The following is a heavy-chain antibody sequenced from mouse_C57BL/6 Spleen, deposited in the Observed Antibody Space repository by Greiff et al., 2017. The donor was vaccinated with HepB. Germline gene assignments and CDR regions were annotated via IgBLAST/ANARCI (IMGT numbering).Heavy chain of an antibody. V-gene: IGHV1-69*01. CDR3: ARRRGGQLRLRDAMDY. J-gene: IGHJ4*01. D-gene: IGHD3-2*02. Sequence: QVQLQQSGAELVMPGASVKLSCKASGYTFTSYWMHWVKQRPGQGLEWIGEIDPSDSYTNYNQKFKGKSTLTVDKSSSTAYMQLSSLTSEDSAVYYCARRRGGQLRLRDAMDYWGQGTSVTVSS. CDR2: IDPSDSYT. CDR1: GYTFTSYW.